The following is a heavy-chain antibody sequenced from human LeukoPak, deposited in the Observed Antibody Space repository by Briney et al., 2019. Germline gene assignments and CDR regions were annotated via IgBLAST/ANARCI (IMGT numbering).Heavy chain of an antibody. CDR2: ISWNSGSI. Sequence: GGSLRLSCAGSGFTFNNYAMHWVRQPLGKGLEWVSGISWNSGSIDYADSVKGRFTISRDNAKNSLYLQMNSLRVEDTAFYYCAKDNRRHYTSGPNPDSLHWGQGALVTVSS. CDR3: AKDNRRHYTSGPNPDSLH. CDR1: GFTFNNYA. D-gene: IGHD6-19*01. J-gene: IGHJ4*02. V-gene: IGHV3-9*01.